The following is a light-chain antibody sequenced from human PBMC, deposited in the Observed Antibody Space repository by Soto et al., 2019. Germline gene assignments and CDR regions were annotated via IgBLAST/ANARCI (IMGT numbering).Light chain of an antibody. CDR1: QSLVYSDGNTY. Sequence: DVVMTQSPLSLPVTLGQPDSISCRSSQSLVYSDGNTYLNWFQQRPGQSPRRLIYKVSNRDSGVPDRFSGSRLGTDCTLKISRVGAEDVGVYYCIQRTHWPWTFGQGTKVEIK. V-gene: IGKV2-30*01. CDR3: IQRTHWPWT. J-gene: IGKJ1*01. CDR2: KVS.